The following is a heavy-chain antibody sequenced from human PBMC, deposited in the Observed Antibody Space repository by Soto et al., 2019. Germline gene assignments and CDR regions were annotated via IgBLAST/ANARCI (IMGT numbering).Heavy chain of an antibody. J-gene: IGHJ4*02. D-gene: IGHD3-10*01. Sequence: SETLSLTCTVSGGSISSYYWSWIRQPPGKGLEWIAYIYYSGSTTYNPSLRSRVTISVDTSKNQFSLKLSSVTAADTAVYYCARYPFGSGNYYHRFDSWGQGTLVTVSS. CDR2: IYYSGST. CDR1: GGSISSYY. CDR3: ARYPFGSGNYYHRFDS. V-gene: IGHV4-59*01.